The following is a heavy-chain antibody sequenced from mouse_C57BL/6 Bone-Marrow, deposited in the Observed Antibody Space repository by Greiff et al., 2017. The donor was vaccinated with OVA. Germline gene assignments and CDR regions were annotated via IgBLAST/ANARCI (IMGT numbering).Heavy chain of an antibody. Sequence: VKLVESGAELLRPGTSVKVSCKASGYAFTNYLIEWVKQRPGQGLEWIGVINPGSGGTNYNEKFKGKATLTADKSSSTAYMQLSSLTSEDSAVYFCARSITTVVPHYFDYWGQGTTLTVSS. CDR1: GYAFTNYL. J-gene: IGHJ2*01. CDR3: ARSITTVVPHYFDY. CDR2: INPGSGGT. V-gene: IGHV1-54*01. D-gene: IGHD1-1*01.